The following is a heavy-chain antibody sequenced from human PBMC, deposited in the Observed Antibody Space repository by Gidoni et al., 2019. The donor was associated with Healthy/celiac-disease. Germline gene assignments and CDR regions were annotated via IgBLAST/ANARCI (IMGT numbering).Heavy chain of an antibody. J-gene: IGHJ3*02. CDR2: IYTSGST. CDR3: AREGPEDAFDI. V-gene: IGHV4-61*02. Sequence: QVQLQESGPGLVKPSQTLSLTCTVSGGSISSGSYYWSWIRQPAGKGLEWIGRIYTSGSTNYNPSLKSRVTMSVDTSKNQFSLKLSSVTAADTAVYYCAREGPEDAFDIWGQGTMVTVSS. CDR1: GGSISSGSYY.